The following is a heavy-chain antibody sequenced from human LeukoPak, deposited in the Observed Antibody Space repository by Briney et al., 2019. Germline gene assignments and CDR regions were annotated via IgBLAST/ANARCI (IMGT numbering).Heavy chain of an antibody. D-gene: IGHD6-13*01. CDR3: AREQQLVSAGWFDP. CDR1: GGSISSYY. J-gene: IGHJ5*02. CDR2: IYYSGST. Sequence: PSETLSLTCTVSGGSISSYYWSWIRQPPGKGLEWIGCIYYSGSTNYNPSLKSRVTISVDTSKNQFSLKLSSVTAADTAVYYCAREQQLVSAGWFDPWGQGTLVTVSS. V-gene: IGHV4-59*01.